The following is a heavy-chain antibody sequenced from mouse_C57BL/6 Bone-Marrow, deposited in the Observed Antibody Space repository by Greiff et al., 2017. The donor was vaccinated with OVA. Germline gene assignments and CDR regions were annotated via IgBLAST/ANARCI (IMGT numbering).Heavy chain of an antibody. D-gene: IGHD2-13*01. CDR1: GFSLTSYG. Sequence: QVQLQQSGPGLVQPSQSLSITCTASGFSLTSYGVHWVRQSPGKGLEWLGVIWSGGSTDYNAAFISRLSISNDNSKSQVFFKMNSLQADDTAIYYCARRGLEAYWGQGTLVTVSA. J-gene: IGHJ3*01. V-gene: IGHV2-2*01. CDR2: IWSGGST. CDR3: ARRGLEAY.